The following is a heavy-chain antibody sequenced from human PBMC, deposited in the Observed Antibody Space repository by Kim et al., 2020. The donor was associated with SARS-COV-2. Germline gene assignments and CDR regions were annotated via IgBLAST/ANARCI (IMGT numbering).Heavy chain of an antibody. J-gene: IGHJ6*03. CDR3: AKEAGYSSRYYYYYMDD. D-gene: IGHD6-19*01. CDR2: ISWNGGSI. Sequence: GGSLRLSCAASGFTFGDYAMHWVRQAPGKGLEWVSGISWNGGSIGYADSAKGRFTISRDNAKNSLYLQMNRLRAEDTALYYCAKEAGYSSRYYYYYMDDWGKGTGVTVSS. V-gene: IGHV3-9*01. CDR1: GFTFGDYA.